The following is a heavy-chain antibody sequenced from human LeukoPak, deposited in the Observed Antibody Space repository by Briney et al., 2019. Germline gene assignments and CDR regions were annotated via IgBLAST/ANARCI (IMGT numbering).Heavy chain of an antibody. V-gene: IGHV1-2*06. CDR3: ARPSSSSDFDY. CDR1: GYTFTGYY. Sequence: ASVKVSCKASGYTFTGYYMHWVRQAPGQGLEWMGRINPNSGGTNYAQEFQGRVTMTRDTSISTAYMELSRLRSDDTAVYYCARPSSSSDFDYWGQGTLVTVSS. D-gene: IGHD6-6*01. J-gene: IGHJ4*02. CDR2: INPNSGGT.